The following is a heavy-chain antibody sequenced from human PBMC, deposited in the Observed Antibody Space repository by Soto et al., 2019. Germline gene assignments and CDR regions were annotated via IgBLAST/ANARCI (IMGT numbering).Heavy chain of an antibody. J-gene: IGHJ6*02. CDR2: RWYDGSNR. CDR3: ARDRGAFGVCYTREPYYYYGMDV. Sequence: PXGSLCVSCSAAGVTFSSYGMHRVRQAPVKGLDRVAVRWYDGSNRYYAVSVKGRFTISRDNSKNTLYLQMNSLRAEDTAVYYCARDRGAFGVCYTREPYYYYGMDVWGQGTTV. CDR1: GVTFSSYG. V-gene: IGHV3-33*01. D-gene: IGHD2-8*01.